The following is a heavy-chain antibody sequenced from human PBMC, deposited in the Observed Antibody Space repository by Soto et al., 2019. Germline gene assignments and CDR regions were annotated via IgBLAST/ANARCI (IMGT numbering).Heavy chain of an antibody. Sequence: QVQLVQSGAEVKKPGASVKVSCKASGYTFTTYAIHWVRQAPGQRLEWMGWINAANGNTKNSQTFQGRVTITRDTSAAPGYIGLSSRKSEDPAVYYRAGDSSAGAIFAPPYYRGMDVWGQGTTVTVS. D-gene: IGHD3-3*01. J-gene: IGHJ6*02. CDR2: INAANGNT. CDR1: GYTFTTYA. V-gene: IGHV1-3*01. CDR3: AGDSSAGAIFAPPYYRGMDV.